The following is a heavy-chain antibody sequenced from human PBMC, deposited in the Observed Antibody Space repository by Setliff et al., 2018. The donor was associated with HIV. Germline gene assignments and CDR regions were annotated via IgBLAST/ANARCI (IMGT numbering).Heavy chain of an antibody. Sequence: ASVKVSCKASGYILTSHYMHWVRQAPGQGLEWMGIINPSVGSTSYAQKFQGRVTMTRDTSTSTVYMELSSLRSEDTAVYYCARETSRGYPSDAFDIWGQGTMVTVSS. CDR1: GYILTSHY. V-gene: IGHV1-46*01. D-gene: IGHD5-18*01. CDR2: INPSVGST. CDR3: ARETSRGYPSDAFDI. J-gene: IGHJ3*02.